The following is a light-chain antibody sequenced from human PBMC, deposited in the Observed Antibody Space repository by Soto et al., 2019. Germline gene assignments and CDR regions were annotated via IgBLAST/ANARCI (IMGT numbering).Light chain of an antibody. CDR3: AAWDDSLSGYV. CDR2: RNN. CDR1: SSNIGSNY. V-gene: IGLV1-47*01. J-gene: IGLJ1*01. Sequence: QSVLTQPPSASGTPGQRVTISCYGSSSNIGSNYVYWYQQLPGTAPKLLIYRNNQRPSGVPDRFSGSKPGTSASLAISGLRSEDEADYYCAAWDDSLSGYVFGTGTKVTVL.